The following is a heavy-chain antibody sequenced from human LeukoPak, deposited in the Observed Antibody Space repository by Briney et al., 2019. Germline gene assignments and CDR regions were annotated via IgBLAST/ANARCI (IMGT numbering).Heavy chain of an antibody. D-gene: IGHD3-10*01. J-gene: IGHJ1*01. CDR2: ISSDGSNE. Sequence: PGRSLRLSCAASGFTFSSYGMHWVRQAPGKGLEWVAVISSDGSNEYYTDSVKGRFTISRDNSKNTVYLQMNSLRAEDTAVYYCARERYGSESYFFHHWGQGTLVTVSS. CDR3: ARERYGSESYFFHH. CDR1: GFTFSSYG. V-gene: IGHV3-30*03.